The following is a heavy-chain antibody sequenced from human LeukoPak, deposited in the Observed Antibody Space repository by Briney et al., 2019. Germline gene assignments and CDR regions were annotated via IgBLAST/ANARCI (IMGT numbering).Heavy chain of an antibody. Sequence: GESLRLSCAASGFTFSVTWMSWVRQARGRGLEWVGRFKSKAAGGTTDYAAPVAGRFTISRDDSKNKLYLQMNSLKTEDTAVYYCTRGAPQADVFDIWGQGTMVTVSS. CDR1: GFTFSVTW. CDR2: FKSKAAGGTT. D-gene: IGHD1-26*01. CDR3: TRGAPQADVFDI. J-gene: IGHJ3*02. V-gene: IGHV3-15*01.